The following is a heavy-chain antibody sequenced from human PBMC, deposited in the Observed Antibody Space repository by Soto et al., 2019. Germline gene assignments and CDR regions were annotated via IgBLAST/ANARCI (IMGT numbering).Heavy chain of an antibody. CDR1: GFSLSTSGVG. J-gene: IGHJ5*02. CDR2: IYWNDDK. Sequence: SGPTLVNPTQTLTLACTFSGFSLSTSGVGVGWIRQPPGKALEWLALIYWNDDKRYSPSLKSRLTITKDTSKNQVVLTMTNMDPVDTATYYCAHRVTYYYDSSGYYWFDPWGQGTLVTVSS. V-gene: IGHV2-5*01. D-gene: IGHD3-22*01. CDR3: AHRVTYYYDSSGYYWFDP.